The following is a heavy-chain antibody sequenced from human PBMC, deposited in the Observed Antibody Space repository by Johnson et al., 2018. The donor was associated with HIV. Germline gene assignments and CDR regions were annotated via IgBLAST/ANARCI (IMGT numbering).Heavy chain of an antibody. V-gene: IGHV3-43*01. CDR3: ASGAAPEAFDI. Sequence: VQLVESGGGLVQPGRSLRLSCAASGFTFDDYTMHWVRQAPGKGLEWVSLISWDGGSTYYADSVKGRFTISRDNSRNSLYLQMNILRTEDTALYYCASGAAPEAFDIWGQGTMVTVSS. CDR2: ISWDGGST. J-gene: IGHJ3*02. D-gene: IGHD6-25*01. CDR1: GFTFDDYT.